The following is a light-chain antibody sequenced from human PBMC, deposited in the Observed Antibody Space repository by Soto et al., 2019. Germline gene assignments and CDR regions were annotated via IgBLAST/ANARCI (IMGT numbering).Light chain of an antibody. CDR3: QQDYNLPPT. Sequence: PGERVTLSCRASPSVSSSYLTWYQQKPGQAPRLLIYGASTRATGIPARFSGSGSGTDFTLTISSLQPEDFAVYYCQQDYNLPPTFGGGTKVEIK. J-gene: IGKJ4*01. V-gene: IGKV3D-7*01. CDR2: GAS. CDR1: PSVSSSY.